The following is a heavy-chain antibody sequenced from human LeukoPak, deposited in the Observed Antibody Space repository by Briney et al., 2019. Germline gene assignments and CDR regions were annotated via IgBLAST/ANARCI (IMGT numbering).Heavy chain of an antibody. CDR1: GYSISSGYY. CDR3: ARVRPYYYDSSGYSYAFDI. D-gene: IGHD3-22*01. V-gene: IGHV4-61*01. CDR2: IYYSGST. J-gene: IGHJ3*02. Sequence: PSETLSLTCAVSGYSISSGYYWSWIRQPPGKGLEWIGYIYYSGSTNYNPSLKSRVTISVDTSKNQFSLKLSSVTAADTAVYYCARVRPYYYDSSGYSYAFDIWGQGTMVTVSS.